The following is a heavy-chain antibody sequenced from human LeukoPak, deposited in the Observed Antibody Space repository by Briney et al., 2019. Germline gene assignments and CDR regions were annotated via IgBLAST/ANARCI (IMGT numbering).Heavy chain of an antibody. Sequence: ASVKVSCKASGGTFSSYAISWVRQAPGQGLEWMGGIIPIFGTANYAQKFQGRVTITTDESTSTAYMELSSLRSEDTAVYYCARDKYCSGGSCYFGWFDPWGQGTLVTVSS. CDR2: IIPIFGTA. V-gene: IGHV1-69*05. CDR1: GGTFSSYA. J-gene: IGHJ5*02. CDR3: ARDKYCSGGSCYFGWFDP. D-gene: IGHD2-15*01.